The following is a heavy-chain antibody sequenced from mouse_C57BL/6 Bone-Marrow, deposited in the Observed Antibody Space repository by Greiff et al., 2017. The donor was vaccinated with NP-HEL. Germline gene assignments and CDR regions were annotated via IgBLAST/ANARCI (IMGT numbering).Heavy chain of an antibody. J-gene: IGHJ2*01. Sequence: VKLVESGAELVRPGASVTLSCKASGYTFTDYEMHWVKQTPVHGLEWIGAIDPETGGTAYNQKFKGKAILTADKSSSTAYMELRSLTSEDSAVYYCTRSGVTTVFDYWGQGTTLTVSS. CDR2: IDPETGGT. V-gene: IGHV1-15*01. CDR1: GYTFTDYE. D-gene: IGHD1-1*01. CDR3: TRSGVTTVFDY.